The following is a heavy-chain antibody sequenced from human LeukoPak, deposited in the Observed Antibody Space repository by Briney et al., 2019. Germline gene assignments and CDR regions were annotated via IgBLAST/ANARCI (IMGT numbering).Heavy chain of an antibody. J-gene: IGHJ4*02. D-gene: IGHD3-16*01. Sequence: GGSLRLSCAASGFTLNNYAMNWVRQAPGKGLEWVSAISGSGGRTYYADSVKGRFTISRDNSKNTLYLQMNSQRAVDTGVYHCATTQPGGSYRDLTYWGQGALVTVSS. CDR3: ATTQPGGSYRDLTY. V-gene: IGHV3-23*01. CDR1: GFTLNNYA. CDR2: ISGSGGRT.